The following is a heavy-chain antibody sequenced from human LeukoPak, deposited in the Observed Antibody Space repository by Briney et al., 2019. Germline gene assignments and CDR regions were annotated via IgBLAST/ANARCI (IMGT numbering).Heavy chain of an antibody. CDR2: INHSGST. CDR1: GGSFSGYY. V-gene: IGHV4-34*01. CDR3: ARILNNCSSTSCYYFDY. J-gene: IGHJ4*02. Sequence: SETLSLTCAVYGGSFSGYYWSWIRQPPGKGLEWIGEINHSGSTNYNPSLKSGVTISVDTSKNQFSLKLSSVTAADTAVYYCARILNNCSSTSCYYFDYWGQGTLVTVSS. D-gene: IGHD2-2*01.